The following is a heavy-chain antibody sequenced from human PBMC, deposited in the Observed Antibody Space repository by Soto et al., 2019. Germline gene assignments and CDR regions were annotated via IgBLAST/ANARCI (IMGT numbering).Heavy chain of an antibody. Sequence: EVQLWESGGGLVQPGGSLRLSCAVSGYTFSSFDMSWVRQAPGKGLEWVSTISGSGGGTNYADSVKGRFTISRDISTYTVYLQMNSLRAEDTAVYYCAHRTGFDYWGQGALVTVSS. CDR2: ISGSGGGT. V-gene: IGHV3-23*01. CDR3: AHRTGFDY. CDR1: GYTFSSFD. J-gene: IGHJ4*02.